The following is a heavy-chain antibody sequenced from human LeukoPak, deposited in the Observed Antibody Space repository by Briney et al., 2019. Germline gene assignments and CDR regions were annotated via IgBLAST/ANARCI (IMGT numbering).Heavy chain of an antibody. V-gene: IGHV3-53*01. D-gene: IGHD3-22*01. CDR1: GFTVSSNY. CDR2: IYSGGST. Sequence: PGGSLRLSCAASGFTVSSNYMSWVRQAPGKGLEWVSVIYSGGSTYYADSVKGRFTISRDNSKNTLHLQMNSLRAEDTAVYYCATAAYDSGSYIVNHDYWGQGTLVTVSS. J-gene: IGHJ4*02. CDR3: ATAAYDSGSYIVNHDY.